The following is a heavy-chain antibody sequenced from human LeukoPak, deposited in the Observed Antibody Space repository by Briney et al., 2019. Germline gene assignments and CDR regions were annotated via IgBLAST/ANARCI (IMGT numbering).Heavy chain of an antibody. D-gene: IGHD6-19*01. J-gene: IGHJ5*02. CDR2: ISYDGSNK. CDR3: AKDLYGSDWYNYFDP. Sequence: GGSLRLSCAASGFTFSSYAMHWVRQAPGKGLEWVAVISYDGSNKYYADSVKGRFTISRDNSKNTLYLQMNSLTTEDTAVYHCAKDLYGSDWYNYFDPWGQGALVTVSS. CDR1: GFTFSSYA. V-gene: IGHV3-30-3*01.